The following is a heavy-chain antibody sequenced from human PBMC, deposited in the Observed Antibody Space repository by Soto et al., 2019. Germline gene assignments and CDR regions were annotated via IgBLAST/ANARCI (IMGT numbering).Heavy chain of an antibody. CDR1: GFTFSSYW. CDR2: IKGDGTNT. D-gene: IGHD5-12*01. CDR3: ARGLSGYYGFDY. V-gene: IGHV3-74*01. Sequence: EVQLVESGGGLVQFGGSLRLSCAASGFTFSSYWMHWVRQVPGKGLVWASRIKGDGTNTGYADSVKGRFTISRDNVKNTLYLQMNSLRAEDTAVYYCARGLSGYYGFDYWGQGTLVTVSS. J-gene: IGHJ4*02.